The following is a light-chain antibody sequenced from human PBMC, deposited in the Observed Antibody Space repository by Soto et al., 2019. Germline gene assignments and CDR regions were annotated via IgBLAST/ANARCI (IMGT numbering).Light chain of an antibody. Sequence: IVLTQSPAILALSPGDRATLSCRASQSVSSDYLAWYQQKPGQTPKVLIYRASSRATGIPDRFSSSGSGTDFTLTISRLEPEDFAVYYCQQYGSSPLTFGGGTKVEIK. CDR2: RAS. CDR3: QQYGSSPLT. J-gene: IGKJ4*01. CDR1: QSVSSDY. V-gene: IGKV3-20*01.